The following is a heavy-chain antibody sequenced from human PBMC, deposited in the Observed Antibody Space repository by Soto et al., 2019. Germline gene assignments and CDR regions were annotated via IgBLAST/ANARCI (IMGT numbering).Heavy chain of an antibody. CDR1: GCSLGDFS. V-gene: IGHV1-24*01. CDR3: WTVIKVPSAIIAYHYDK. CDR2: FNAEYAAM. D-gene: IGHD2-2*01. Sequence: ASVKVSCKVSGCSLGDFSIHWVRQAPGKGLEWMGGFNAEYAAMNYAQKLQGRVSMTADTSTNTAYMELSSLRSEDTAVYYCWTVIKVPSAIIAYHYDKWGQGTQVTVSS. J-gene: IGHJ4*02.